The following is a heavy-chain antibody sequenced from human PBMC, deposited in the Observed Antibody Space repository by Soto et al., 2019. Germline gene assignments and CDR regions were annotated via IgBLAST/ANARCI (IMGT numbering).Heavy chain of an antibody. CDR3: ARRGYCSGGSCPNAFDI. D-gene: IGHD2-15*01. V-gene: IGHV5-51*01. Sequence: PGESLKISCKGSGYSFTSYWIGWVRQMPGKGLDWVGIIYPGDSDTRYSPSFQGQVAISADKSTRTADLQWSSLKASDTAMYYCARRGYCSGGSCPNAFDIWGQGTMVTVSS. J-gene: IGHJ3*02. CDR1: GYSFTSYW. CDR2: IYPGDSDT.